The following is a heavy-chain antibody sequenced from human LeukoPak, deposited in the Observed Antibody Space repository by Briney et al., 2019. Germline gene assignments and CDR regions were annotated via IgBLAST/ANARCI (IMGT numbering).Heavy chain of an antibody. Sequence: SGTLSLTCAISGGSISSSNWWTWVRQPPGKGLEWVGEIYLRGNTNYNPSLESRVSISVDESKTQLSLRLESVTAADTAVYYCARGAITTVTDSWGPGTLVTVSS. J-gene: IGHJ4*02. CDR3: ARGAITTVTDS. CDR2: IYLRGNT. V-gene: IGHV4-4*02. D-gene: IGHD4-17*01. CDR1: GGSISSSNW.